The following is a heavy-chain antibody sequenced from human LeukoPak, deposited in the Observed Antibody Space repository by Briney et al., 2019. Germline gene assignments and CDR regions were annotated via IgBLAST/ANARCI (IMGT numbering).Heavy chain of an antibody. CDR1: GYSISSGYY. D-gene: IGHD2-15*01. Sequence: SETLSLTCAVSGYSISSGYYWGWIRPPPGKGLEWIGNIYHSGSTYYNPSLKSRVTISGDTSKNQFSLKLSSVTAAETAVYYCARILGAYCSGGSCPDAFDIWGQGTMVTVSS. CDR2: IYHSGST. J-gene: IGHJ3*02. V-gene: IGHV4-38-2*01. CDR3: ARILGAYCSGGSCPDAFDI.